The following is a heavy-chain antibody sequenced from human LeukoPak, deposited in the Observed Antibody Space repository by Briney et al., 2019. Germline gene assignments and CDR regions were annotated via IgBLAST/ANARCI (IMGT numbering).Heavy chain of an antibody. CDR3: ARGCSSGTCPFDY. CDR2: IYYSGST. CDR1: GDSIKTYY. Sequence: SETLSLTRTVSGDSIKTYYWSWIRQPPGKGLEWIGYIYYSGSTNYNPSLKSRVTISVDTSRNQFSLNLNSVTAADTAVYYCARGCSSGTCPFDYWGQGTLVTVSS. V-gene: IGHV4-59*01. D-gene: IGHD2-15*01. J-gene: IGHJ4*02.